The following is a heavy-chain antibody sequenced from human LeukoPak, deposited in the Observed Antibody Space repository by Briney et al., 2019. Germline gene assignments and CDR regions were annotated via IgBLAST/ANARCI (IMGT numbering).Heavy chain of an antibody. D-gene: IGHD6-6*01. CDR2: ISAYNGNT. Sequence: ASVKVSCKASGYTFTSYGISWVRQAPGQGLEWMGWISAYNGNTNYAQKFQGRVTLTTDTSTSTAYMELRSLRSDDTAVYYCARESSSFFSDYWGQGTLVTVSS. CDR1: GYTFTSYG. CDR3: ARESSSFFSDY. J-gene: IGHJ4*02. V-gene: IGHV1-18*01.